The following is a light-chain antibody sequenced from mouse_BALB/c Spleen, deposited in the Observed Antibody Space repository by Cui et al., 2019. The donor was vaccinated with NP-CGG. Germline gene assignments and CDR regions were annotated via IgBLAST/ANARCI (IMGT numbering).Light chain of an antibody. J-gene: IGLJ1*01. CDR2: GTN. V-gene: IGLV1*01. CDR1: TGAVTTSNY. CDR3: ALWYSNHWV. Sequence: QAVVTQESALTTSPGETVTLTCRSNTGAVTTSNYANWVQEKPDHLFTGLIGGTNNRAPGVPVRFSGPLIGDKAALTITGAQTEDEAIYFCALWYSNHWVFGGGTKLTVL.